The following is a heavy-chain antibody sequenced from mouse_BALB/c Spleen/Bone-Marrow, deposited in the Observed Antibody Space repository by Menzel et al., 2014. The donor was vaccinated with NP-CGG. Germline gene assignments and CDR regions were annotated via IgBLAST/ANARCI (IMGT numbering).Heavy chain of an antibody. D-gene: IGHD4-1*01. V-gene: IGHV14-3*02. CDR3: ARWEYYAMDY. CDR1: GFSIKDTY. CDR2: IDPANGNT. J-gene: IGHJ4*01. Sequence: EVQLQQSGAELVKPGASVKLSCTASGFSIKDTYMHRVKQRPEQGLEWIGRIDPANGNTKYDPKFQGKATITADTSSNTAYLQLSSLTSEDTAVYYCARWEYYAMDYWGQGTSVTVSS.